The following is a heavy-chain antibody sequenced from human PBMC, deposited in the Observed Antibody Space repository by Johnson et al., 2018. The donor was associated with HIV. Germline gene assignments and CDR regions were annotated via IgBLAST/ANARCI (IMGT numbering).Heavy chain of an antibody. Sequence: EVQLVESGGGLIQPGGSLRLSCAASGFTVSASSMIWVRQAPGEGLKWVSLIYTGDSTSYADSVKGRFTISTDTSKNTLYLQMNSLRAGDTAVYYCARWGTVTTDAFDIWGQGTMVTVSS. D-gene: IGHD4-17*01. V-gene: IGHV3-53*01. J-gene: IGHJ3*02. CDR2: IYTGDST. CDR3: ARWGTVTTDAFDI. CDR1: GFTVSASS.